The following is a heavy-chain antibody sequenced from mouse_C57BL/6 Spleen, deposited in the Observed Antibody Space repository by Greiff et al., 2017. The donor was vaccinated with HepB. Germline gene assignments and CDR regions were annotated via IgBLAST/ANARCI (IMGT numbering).Heavy chain of an antibody. J-gene: IGHJ2*01. CDR1: GYTFTSYG. CDR3: ARRGDPRNYFDY. Sequence: QVHVKQSGAELARPGASVKLSCKASGYTFTSYGISWVKQRTGQGLEWIGEIYPRSGNTYYNEKFKGKATLTADKSSSTAYMELRSLTSEDSAVYFCARRGDPRNYFDYWGQGTTLTVSS. CDR2: IYPRSGNT. V-gene: IGHV1-81*01.